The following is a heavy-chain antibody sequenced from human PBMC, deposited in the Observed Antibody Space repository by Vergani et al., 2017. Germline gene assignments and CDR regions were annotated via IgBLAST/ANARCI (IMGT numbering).Heavy chain of an antibody. J-gene: IGHJ4*02. CDR3: ARVGFGELLHIDY. CDR1: GGSISSYY. V-gene: IGHV4-59*01. CDR2: IYYSGST. D-gene: IGHD3-10*01. Sequence: QVQLQESGPGLVKPSETLSLTCTVSGGSISSYYWSWIRQPPGKGLEWIGYIYYSGSTNYNPSLTSRVTISVDTSKNQFSLKLSSVTAADTAVYYCARVGFGELLHIDYWGQGTLVTVSS.